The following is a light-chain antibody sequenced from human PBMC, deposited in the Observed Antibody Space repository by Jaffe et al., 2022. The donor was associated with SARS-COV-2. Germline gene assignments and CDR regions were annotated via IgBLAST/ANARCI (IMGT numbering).Light chain of an antibody. J-gene: IGKJ1*01. CDR2: GAS. CDR3: QQYSSSRT. Sequence: EIVLTQSPGTLSLSPGERATLSCRASQSVSSSYVAWYQHKPGQAPRLLIYGASSRATGIPDRFSGSGSGTDFTLTINRLEPEDFAVYYCQQYSSSRTFGQGTKVEIK. CDR1: QSVSSSY. V-gene: IGKV3-20*01.